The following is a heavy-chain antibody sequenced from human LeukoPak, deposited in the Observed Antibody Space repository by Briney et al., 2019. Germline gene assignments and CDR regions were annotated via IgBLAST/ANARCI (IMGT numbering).Heavy chain of an antibody. CDR1: GFTFSSFS. CDR3: AKDLGSGRFHLNAFDS. V-gene: IGHV3-30*18. CDR2: ISYDGNNK. J-gene: IGHJ4*02. Sequence: GGSLRLSCAASGFTFSSFSMHWVRQAPGKGLEWVALISYDGNNKYYPDSVKGRFTISRDNSKNTLYLQMNSLRADDTAVYYCAKDLGSGRFHLNAFDSWGQGTLVTVSS. D-gene: IGHD3-10*01.